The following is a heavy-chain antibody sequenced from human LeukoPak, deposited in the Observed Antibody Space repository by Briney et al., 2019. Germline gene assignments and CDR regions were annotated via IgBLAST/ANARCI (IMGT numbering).Heavy chain of an antibody. CDR2: VYHSGGT. CDR3: ARDSTGGSYYDS. CDR1: GGSISHYY. V-gene: IGHV4-59*01. D-gene: IGHD1-26*01. J-gene: IGHJ4*02. Sequence: SETLSLTCTVSGGSISHYYWNWIRQPPGKGLEWIGYVYHSGGTTYNPSLLGRVTISVDTSKNQFSLTLSSVTAADTAIYYCARDSTGGSYYDSWGQGTLVTVSS.